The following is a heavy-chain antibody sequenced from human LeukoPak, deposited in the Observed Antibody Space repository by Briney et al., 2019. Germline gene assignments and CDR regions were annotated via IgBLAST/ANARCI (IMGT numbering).Heavy chain of an antibody. V-gene: IGHV3-23*01. Sequence: GGSLKLSFAASGFTFSTYAMSWVRQAQGKGLEWVSGISGSGDTTYYADSVKGRFTISRDNSKNTLYLQMSSLRADDTAVYYCAKTFIFGGDHFQHWGQGTLVTVFS. J-gene: IGHJ1*01. CDR1: GFTFSTYA. D-gene: IGHD2-21*02. CDR3: AKTFIFGGDHFQH. CDR2: ISGSGDTT.